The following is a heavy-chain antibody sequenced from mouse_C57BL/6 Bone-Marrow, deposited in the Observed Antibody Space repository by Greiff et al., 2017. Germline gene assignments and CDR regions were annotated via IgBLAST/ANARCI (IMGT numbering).Heavy chain of an antibody. Sequence: QVQLQQSGAELVRPGASVKLSCKASGYTFTDYYINWVKQRPGQGLEWIARIYPGSGNTYYNEKFKGKATLTAEKSSSTAYMQLSSLTSEDSAVYFWASPTGTRYAMGYWGQGTSVTVSS. CDR1: GYTFTDYY. V-gene: IGHV1-76*01. CDR3: ASPTGTRYAMGY. CDR2: IYPGSGNT. D-gene: IGHD4-1*02. J-gene: IGHJ4*01.